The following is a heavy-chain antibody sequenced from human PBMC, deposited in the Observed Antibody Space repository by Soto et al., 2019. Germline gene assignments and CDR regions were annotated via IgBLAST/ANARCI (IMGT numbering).Heavy chain of an antibody. V-gene: IGHV3-74*03. CDR3: ARDRGYGTPSDY. D-gene: IGHD5-12*01. CDR2: INNDGSSA. CDR1: GFTFSSYW. Sequence: EVQLVESGGGLVQPGGSLRLSCAASGFTFSSYWIHWVRQAPGKGPVWVSRINNDGSSAKYADSVKGRFTISRDNAKNTLYLQMNSLRAEDTAVYYCARDRGYGTPSDYWGQGTLVTVSS. J-gene: IGHJ4*02.